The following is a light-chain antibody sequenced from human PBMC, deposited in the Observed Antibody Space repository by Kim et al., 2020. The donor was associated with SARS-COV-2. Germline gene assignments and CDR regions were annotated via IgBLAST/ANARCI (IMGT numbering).Light chain of an antibody. CDR2: DVS. CDR1: SSDVGTYNY. V-gene: IGLV2-14*04. Sequence: GQAITISCTGTSSDVGTYNYVYWYQQRPGKAPKLMIYDVSQRPAGVSKRFSGSESGNTASLTISGLQSEGEADYFCCSFTSSSTYVFVTGTKVTVL. J-gene: IGLJ1*01. CDR3: CSFTSSSTYV.